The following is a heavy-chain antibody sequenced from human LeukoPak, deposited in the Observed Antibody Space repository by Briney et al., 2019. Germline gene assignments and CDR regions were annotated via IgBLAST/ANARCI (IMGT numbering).Heavy chain of an antibody. D-gene: IGHD4-17*01. V-gene: IGHV3-33*01. Sequence: PGGSLRLSCAAFGFPLSSYGMHWVRQAPGKGLEWVAVIWYDGSKRYYAGSVKGRFTISKDSTLYLQMNSLRAEDTAFYYCARDIGHNGDYMFDLWGQGTPVTVSS. CDR2: IWYDGSKR. J-gene: IGHJ5*02. CDR1: GFPLSSYG. CDR3: ARDIGHNGDYMFDL.